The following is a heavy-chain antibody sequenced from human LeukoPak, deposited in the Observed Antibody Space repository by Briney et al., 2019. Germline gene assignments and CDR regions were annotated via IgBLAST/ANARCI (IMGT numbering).Heavy chain of an antibody. CDR1: GGPISSYY. V-gene: IGHV4-59*01. J-gene: IGHJ3*02. Sequence: PSETLSLTCTVSGGPISSYYWSWIRQPPGKGLEWIGYIYYSGSTNYNPSLKSRVTISVDTSKNQFSLKLSSVAAADTAVYYCARERHYYGSVNRGAFDIWGQGTMVTVSS. CDR3: ARERHYYGSVNRGAFDI. D-gene: IGHD3-10*01. CDR2: IYYSGST.